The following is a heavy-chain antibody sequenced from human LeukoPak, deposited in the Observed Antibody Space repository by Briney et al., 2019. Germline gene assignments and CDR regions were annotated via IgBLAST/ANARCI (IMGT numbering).Heavy chain of an antibody. CDR2: IKSDGTYR. V-gene: IGHV3-74*01. D-gene: IGHD4-17*01. Sequence: GGSLRLSCAASGFTFSSHWKHWVRQAPGKGLVCVARIKSDGTYRDYGDSVRGRFTISRDNAKDTLYLQMNSLRAEDTAVYYCVRDDRSYGVDYWGQGTPVTVSS. CDR3: VRDDRSYGVDY. J-gene: IGHJ4*02. CDR1: GFTFSSHW.